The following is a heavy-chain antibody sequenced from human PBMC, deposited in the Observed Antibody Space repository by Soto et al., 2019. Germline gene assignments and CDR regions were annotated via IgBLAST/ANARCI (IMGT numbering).Heavy chain of an antibody. V-gene: IGHV2-5*02. J-gene: IGHJ6*02. Sequence: SGPTLVNPTQTLTLTCTFSGFSLSTSGVGVGWIRQPPGKALEWLALIYWDDDKRYSPSLKSRLTITKDTSKNQVVLTMTNMEPVDTATYYCARIRGSGSYSSAYYYGMDVWGQGTTVTVSS. CDR3: ARIRGSGSYSSAYYYGMDV. D-gene: IGHD1-26*01. CDR1: GFSLSTSGVG. CDR2: IYWDDDK.